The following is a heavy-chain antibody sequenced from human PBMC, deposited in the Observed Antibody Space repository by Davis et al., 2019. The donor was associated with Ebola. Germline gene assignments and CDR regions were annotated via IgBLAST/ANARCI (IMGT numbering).Heavy chain of an antibody. CDR3: ARGWQWLASSDYYYYYGMDV. Sequence: ASVKVSCKASGYTFTSYAMNWVRQAPGQGLEWMGWINTNTGNPTYGQGFTGRFVFSLDTSVSTAYLQISSLKAEDTAVYYCARGWQWLASSDYYYYYGMDVWGKGTTVTVSS. CDR1: GYTFTSYA. J-gene: IGHJ6*04. D-gene: IGHD6-19*01. CDR2: INTNTGNP. V-gene: IGHV7-4-1*02.